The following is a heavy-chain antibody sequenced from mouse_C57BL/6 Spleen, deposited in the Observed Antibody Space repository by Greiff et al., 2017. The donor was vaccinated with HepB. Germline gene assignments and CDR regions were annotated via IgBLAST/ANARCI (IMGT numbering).Heavy chain of an antibody. V-gene: IGHV1-76*01. CDR2: IYPGSGNT. J-gene: IGHJ2*01. CDR1: GYTFTDYY. CDR3: ARSPLRLDYFDY. D-gene: IGHD1-2*01. Sequence: QVQLQQSGAELVRPGASVKLSCKASGYTFTDYYINWVKQRPGQGLEWIARIYPGSGNTYYNEKFKGKATLTAEKSSSTAYMQLSSLTSEDSAVYFCARSPLRLDYFDYWGQGTTLTVSS.